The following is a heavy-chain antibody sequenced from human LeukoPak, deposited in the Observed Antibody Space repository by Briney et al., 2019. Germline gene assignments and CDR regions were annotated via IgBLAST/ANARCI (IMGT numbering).Heavy chain of an antibody. CDR3: ARRAVMVTTSWGAFDA. D-gene: IGHD4-17*01. CDR1: GFTFSSHV. Sequence: PGAPLRLSCAASGFTFSSHVMNWVRQAPGKGLEWISSISGDSDRTFYADSVKGRFTISRDNSKNTLYLQMNSLRAEDTALYYCARRAVMVTTSWGAFDAWGQGTMVTVSS. CDR2: ISGDSDRT. V-gene: IGHV3-23*01. J-gene: IGHJ3*01.